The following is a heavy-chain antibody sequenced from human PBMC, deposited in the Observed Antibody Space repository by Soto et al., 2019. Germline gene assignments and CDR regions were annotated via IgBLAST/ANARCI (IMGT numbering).Heavy chain of an antibody. Sequence: SETLSLTCAVSGGSISSTNWWSWVRQPPGQGLDWIGDTYHSGSTNYNPSLKSRVTISVDASKNQFSLKLSSVTAADTAVYYCARFKGTNYYGSGSWENWFDPWGQGTLVTVSS. CDR2: TYHSGST. J-gene: IGHJ5*02. CDR1: GGSISSTNW. V-gene: IGHV4-4*02. CDR3: ARFKGTNYYGSGSWENWFDP. D-gene: IGHD3-10*01.